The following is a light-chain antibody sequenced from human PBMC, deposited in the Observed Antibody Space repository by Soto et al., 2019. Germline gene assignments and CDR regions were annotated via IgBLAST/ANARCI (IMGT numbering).Light chain of an antibody. CDR1: QTISSW. J-gene: IGKJ1*01. V-gene: IGKV1-5*03. Sequence: DIQMTQSPSTLSASVGDRVTITCRASQTISSWLAWHQQKPGKAPKLLIYKASTLESGVPSRFSGSGSGTEYTLTISSLQPEDVGTDYCQQYSKDTPGTFGQGTKVDIK. CDR2: KAS. CDR3: QQYSKDTPGT.